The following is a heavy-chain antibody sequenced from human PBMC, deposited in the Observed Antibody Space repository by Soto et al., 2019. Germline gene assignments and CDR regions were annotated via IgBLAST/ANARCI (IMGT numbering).Heavy chain of an antibody. J-gene: IGHJ4*02. CDR1: GFTFSSYA. D-gene: IGHD1-26*01. CDR2: ISGSGGST. CDR3: AKSLSVGATTPFDY. V-gene: IGHV3-23*01. Sequence: PGGSLRLSCAASGFTFSSYAMYWVRQTPGKGLEWVSAISGSGGSTYYADSVKGRFTISRDNSKNTLYLQMNSLRAEDTAVYYCAKSLSVGATTPFDYWGQGTLVTVSS.